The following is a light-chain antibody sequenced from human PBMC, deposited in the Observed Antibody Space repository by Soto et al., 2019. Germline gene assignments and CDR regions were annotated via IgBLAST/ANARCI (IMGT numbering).Light chain of an antibody. Sequence: DIQMTQSPSTLSASAGDRVTITCRASESLGGWLAWYQQKPGKAPKLLIYQTSNLENGVPSRFSGFGSGTEFTLTISSLQPDDFATYYCQQFYGYPLTFGGGTKVEIK. V-gene: IGKV1-5*03. J-gene: IGKJ4*01. CDR1: ESLGGW. CDR2: QTS. CDR3: QQFYGYPLT.